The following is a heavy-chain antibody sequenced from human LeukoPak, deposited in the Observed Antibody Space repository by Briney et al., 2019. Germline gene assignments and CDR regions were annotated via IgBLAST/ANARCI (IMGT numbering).Heavy chain of an antibody. CDR1: GFTFSSYW. CDR3: AISSPVATVGY. V-gene: IGHV3-7*01. J-gene: IGHJ4*02. D-gene: IGHD4-23*01. CDR2: INQDGSEK. Sequence: GALSLSCAASGFTFSSYWISWVRQAPGKGREWVANINQDGSEKYYVDSVRGRFTISRDNAKNSLYLQMNSLRAEDTAVYYCAISSPVATVGYWGQGTLVTVSS.